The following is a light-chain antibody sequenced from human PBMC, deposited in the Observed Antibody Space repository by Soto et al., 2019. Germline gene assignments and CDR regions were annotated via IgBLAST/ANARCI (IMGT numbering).Light chain of an antibody. CDR2: GAS. V-gene: IGKV3-20*01. CDR1: QSVSSSY. Sequence: IVLTQSPGTLSLSPGERATLSCRASQSVSSSYLAWYQQKPGQAPRLLIYGASSRATGIPDRLSGSGSGTDFTLTISRLEPEDFAVYYCQQYGSSSWTFGQGTKVDIK. J-gene: IGKJ1*01. CDR3: QQYGSSSWT.